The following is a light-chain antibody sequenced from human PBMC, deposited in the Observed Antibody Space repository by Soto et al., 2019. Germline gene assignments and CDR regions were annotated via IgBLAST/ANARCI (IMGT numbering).Light chain of an antibody. CDR3: LLNYGGAPV. CDR1: TGAATSGYS. Sequence: QAVETQEPSLTVSPGGTVTLTCASSTGAATSGYSPSWFQQKPGQAPRELIYGTSNKHSWTPARFSGSLLGGKAALTLSGVQPEDEAEYYCLLNYGGAPVFGGGTQLTVL. V-gene: IGLV7-43*01. CDR2: GTS. J-gene: IGLJ3*02.